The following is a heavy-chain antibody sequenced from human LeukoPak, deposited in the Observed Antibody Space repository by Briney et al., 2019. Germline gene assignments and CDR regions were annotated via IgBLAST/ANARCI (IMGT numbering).Heavy chain of an antibody. CDR3: ARDWALSYDYVWGSYRYFDY. CDR2: INPNSGGT. Sequence: GASVKVSCKASGYTFTGYYMHWVRQAPGQGLEWMGWINPNSGGTNYAQKFQGRVTMTRDTSISTAYMELSRLRPDDTAVYYCARDWALSYDYVWGSYRYFDYWGQGTLVTVSS. D-gene: IGHD3-16*02. J-gene: IGHJ4*02. CDR1: GYTFTGYY. V-gene: IGHV1-2*02.